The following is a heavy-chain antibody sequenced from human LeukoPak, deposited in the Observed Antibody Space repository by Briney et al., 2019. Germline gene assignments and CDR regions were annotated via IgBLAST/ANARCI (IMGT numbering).Heavy chain of an antibody. CDR1: GFTFDDYG. J-gene: IGHJ4*02. Sequence: GGSLRLSFAASGFTFDDYGMAWVRQAPGKGLELVSGINGDGGSTGYADSVKGRFTISRDNAKNSLYLQMNSLRAEDTALYYCARGRTYYDILTGYYREYYFDYWGQGTLVTVSS. D-gene: IGHD3-9*01. CDR2: INGDGGST. CDR3: ARGRTYYDILTGYYREYYFDY. V-gene: IGHV3-20*03.